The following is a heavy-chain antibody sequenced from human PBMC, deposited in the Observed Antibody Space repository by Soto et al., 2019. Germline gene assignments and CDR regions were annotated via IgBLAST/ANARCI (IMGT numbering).Heavy chain of an antibody. V-gene: IGHV3-21*01. CDR1: GFTFSSYS. CDR3: ARDVDYYDSSGSD. Sequence: PGGSLRLSCAASGFTFSSYSMNWVRQAPGKGLEWVSSISSSSSYIYYADSVKGRFTISRDNAKNSLYLQMNSLRAEDTAVYYCARDVDYYDSSGSDWGQGPLVTVSS. CDR2: ISSSSSYI. D-gene: IGHD3-22*01. J-gene: IGHJ4*02.